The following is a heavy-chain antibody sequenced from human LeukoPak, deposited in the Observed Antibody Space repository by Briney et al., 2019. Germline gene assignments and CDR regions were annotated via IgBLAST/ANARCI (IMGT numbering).Heavy chain of an antibody. CDR3: ARPREQCLPPSAFDI. CDR2: INHSGST. V-gene: IGHV4-34*01. J-gene: IGHJ3*02. D-gene: IGHD6-19*01. Sequence: PSETLSLTCAVYGGSFSGYYWSWIRQPPGKGLEWIGEINHSGSTNYNPSLKSRVTISVDTSKNQFSLKLSSVPAADTAVYYCARPREQCLPPSAFDIWGQGTMVTVSS. CDR1: GGSFSGYY.